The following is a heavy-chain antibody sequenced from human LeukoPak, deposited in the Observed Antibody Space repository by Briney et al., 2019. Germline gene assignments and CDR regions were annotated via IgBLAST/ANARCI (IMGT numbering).Heavy chain of an antibody. CDR3: ASAVWFGEFENY. J-gene: IGHJ4*02. Sequence: GGSLRLSCAASGFTVSSNYMSWVRQAPGKGLEWVSVIYSGGSTYYADSVKGRFTISRDNSKNTLYLQMNSLRAEDTAVYYCASAVWFGEFENYWGQGTLVTVSS. D-gene: IGHD3-10*01. V-gene: IGHV3-53*01. CDR2: IYSGGST. CDR1: GFTVSSNY.